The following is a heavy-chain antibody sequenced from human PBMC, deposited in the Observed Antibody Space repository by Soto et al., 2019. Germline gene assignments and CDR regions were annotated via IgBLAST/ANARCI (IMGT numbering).Heavy chain of an antibody. CDR1: GFTFSNAW. J-gene: IGHJ6*03. CDR2: IKSKTDGGTT. Sequence: GGSLRLSCAASGFTFSNAWMSWVRQAPGKGLEWVGRIKSKTDGGTTDYAAPVKGRFTISRDDSKNTLYLQMNSLKTEDTAVYYCTTPPTFVQTSGYYYYYYMDVWGKGTTVTVSS. CDR3: TTPPTFVQTSGYYYYYYMDV. D-gene: IGHD3-10*01. V-gene: IGHV3-15*01.